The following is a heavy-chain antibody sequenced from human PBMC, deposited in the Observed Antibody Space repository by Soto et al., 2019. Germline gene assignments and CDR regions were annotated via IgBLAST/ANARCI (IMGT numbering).Heavy chain of an antibody. CDR1: GDSISSGAW. CDR2: IYHSGNT. V-gene: IGHV4-4*02. CDR3: ARESRTGCSSTDCYMS. D-gene: IGHD2-2*01. Sequence: QVQLQESGPGLVKASETLSLTCAVSGDSISSGAWWSWVRQSPGKGLQWIGEIYHSGNTRNNPSLKSRVTMSVDKSNNQFSLNLMSVTAADTATYYCARESRTGCSSTDCYMSWGRGILVTVSS. J-gene: IGHJ5*02.